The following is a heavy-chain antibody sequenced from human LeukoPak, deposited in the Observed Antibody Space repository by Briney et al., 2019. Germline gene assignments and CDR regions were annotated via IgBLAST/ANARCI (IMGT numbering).Heavy chain of an antibody. J-gene: IGHJ4*02. D-gene: IGHD1-20*01. V-gene: IGHV5-51*01. CDR2: IYPGDSDT. CDR3: ARSNNWNVYYFDY. CDR1: GYSFTSYW. Sequence: GESLKISCNGSGYSFTSYWIGWVRQMPGKGLEWMGIIYPGDSDTRYSPSFQGQVTISADKSISTAYLQWSSLKASDTAMYYCARSNNWNVYYFDYWGQGTLVTVS.